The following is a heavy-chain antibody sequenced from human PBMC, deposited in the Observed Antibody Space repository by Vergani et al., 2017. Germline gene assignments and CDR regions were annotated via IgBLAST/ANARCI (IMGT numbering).Heavy chain of an antibody. D-gene: IGHD4-11*01. J-gene: IGHJ5*02. CDR3: ARVDYRWFDP. CDR2: MNPNSGNT. CDR1: GFTFTSSA. V-gene: IGHV1-8*02. Sequence: QLVQSGPEVKKPGTSVKVSCKASGFTFTSSAMHWVRQATGQGLEWMGWMNPNSGNTGYAQKFQGRVTMTRNTSISTAYMELSRLRSEDTAVYYCARVDYRWFDPWGQGTLVTVSS.